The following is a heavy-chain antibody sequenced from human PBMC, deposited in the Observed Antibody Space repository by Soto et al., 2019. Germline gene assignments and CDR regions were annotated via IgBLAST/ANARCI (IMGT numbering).Heavy chain of an antibody. CDR3: ARPKRSGYDRGDSYYHTMDV. CDR1: GGTSSNFV. CDR2: ILPKIGAV. Sequence: QMRLVQSGAEVKNSGSSVKVSCKASGGTSSNFVITWVRQVPGQGLEWLGGILPKIGAVKYAQKFQDRLKITADRSTNTASMELGSLISEDTAVYYCARPKRSGYDRGDSYYHTMDVWGHGTTVTVS. J-gene: IGHJ6*02. D-gene: IGHD3-3*01. V-gene: IGHV1-69*06.